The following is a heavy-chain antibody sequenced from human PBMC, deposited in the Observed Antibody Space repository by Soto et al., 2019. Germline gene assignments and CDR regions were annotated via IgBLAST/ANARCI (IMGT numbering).Heavy chain of an antibody. CDR2: INHSGST. CDR3: ARGLKVTTFGY. D-gene: IGHD4-17*01. Sequence: PSETLSLTCAVYGGSFSGYYWSWIRQPPGKGLEWIGEINHSGSTNYNPSLKSRVTISVDTSKNQFSLKLSSVTAADTAVYYCARGLKVTTFGYWGQGTLVTVSS. CDR1: GGSFSGYY. J-gene: IGHJ4*02. V-gene: IGHV4-34*01.